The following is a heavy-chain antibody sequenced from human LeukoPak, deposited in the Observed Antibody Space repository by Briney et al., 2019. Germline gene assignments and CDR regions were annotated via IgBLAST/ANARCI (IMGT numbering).Heavy chain of an antibody. CDR3: ARGLGYSYGYGIDY. V-gene: IGHV3-33*01. CDR1: GFIFSSYA. CDR2: IWFDGSNK. D-gene: IGHD5-18*01. J-gene: IGHJ4*02. Sequence: GGSLRLSCAASGFIFSSYAMHWVRRAPGKGPEWVAIIWFDGSNKYYAESVEGRFTVSRDNSKNTLYLQMNSLRAEDTAVYSCARGLGYSYGYGIDYWGQGTLVIAPS.